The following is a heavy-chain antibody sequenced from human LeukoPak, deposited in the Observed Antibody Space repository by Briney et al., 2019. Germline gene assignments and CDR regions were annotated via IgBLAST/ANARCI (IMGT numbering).Heavy chain of an antibody. J-gene: IGHJ4*02. Sequence: PSQTLSLTCTVSGGSVTSGNYYWNWIRQPAGKGLEWSGRMYTNGGASYNPSLTSRVTISIDASKNQFSLKLSSVTAADTAVYYCAREPPGYWGQGIMVTVSS. CDR1: GGSVTSGNYY. V-gene: IGHV4-61*02. CDR2: MYTNGGA. CDR3: AREPPGY.